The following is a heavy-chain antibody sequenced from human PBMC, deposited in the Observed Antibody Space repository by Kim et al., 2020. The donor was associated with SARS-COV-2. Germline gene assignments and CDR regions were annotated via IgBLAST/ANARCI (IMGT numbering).Heavy chain of an antibody. CDR1: GFTFSSYA. Sequence: GGSLRLSCAASGFTFSSYAMSWVRQAPGKGLEWVSAISGSGGSTYYADSVKGRFTISRDNSKNTLYLQMNSLRAEDTAVYYCANWGDGYNYFDYWGQGTLVTVSS. D-gene: IGHD5-12*01. CDR3: ANWGDGYNYFDY. V-gene: IGHV3-23*01. J-gene: IGHJ4*02. CDR2: ISGSGGST.